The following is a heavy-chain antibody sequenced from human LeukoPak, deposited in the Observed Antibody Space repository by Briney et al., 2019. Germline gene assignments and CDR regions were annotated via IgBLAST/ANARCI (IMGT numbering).Heavy chain of an antibody. CDR3: AKAPNSGGNCYDASDV. CDR2: ISGSGATT. V-gene: IGHV3-23*01. Sequence: AGGSLRLSCAASGFTFSSYAMSWVRQAPGKGLEWVSAISGSGATTYYTDSAKGRFTISRDNSKITLCLQMDSLRAEDTAMYYCAKAPNSGGNCYDASDVWGQGTMVTVSS. D-gene: IGHD2-15*01. CDR1: GFTFSSYA. J-gene: IGHJ3*01.